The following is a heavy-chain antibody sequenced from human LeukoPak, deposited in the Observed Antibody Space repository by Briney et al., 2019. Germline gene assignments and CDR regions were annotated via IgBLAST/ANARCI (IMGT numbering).Heavy chain of an antibody. CDR2: IRSKANSYAT. V-gene: IGHV3-73*01. Sequence: QPGGSLKLSCAASGFTFSGSAMHWVRQASGKELEWVGRIRSKANSYATAYAASVKGRFTISRDDSKNTAYLQMNSLKTEDTAVYYCTRPYGDDYGNEFDYWGQGTLVTVSS. J-gene: IGHJ4*02. CDR3: TRPYGDDYGNEFDY. CDR1: GFTFSGSA. D-gene: IGHD4-11*01.